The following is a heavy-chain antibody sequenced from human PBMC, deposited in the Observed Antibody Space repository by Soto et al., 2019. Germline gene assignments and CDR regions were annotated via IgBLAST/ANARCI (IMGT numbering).Heavy chain of an antibody. V-gene: IGHV3-33*01. Sequence: SGGSLRLSCAASGFTFSSYGMHWVRQAPGKGLEWVAVIWYDGSNKYYADSVKGRFTISRDNSKNTLYLQMNSLRAEDTAVYYCAREGVNCSSTSCYFDYWGQGTLVTVSS. CDR2: IWYDGSNK. J-gene: IGHJ4*02. D-gene: IGHD2-2*01. CDR3: AREGVNCSSTSCYFDY. CDR1: GFTFSSYG.